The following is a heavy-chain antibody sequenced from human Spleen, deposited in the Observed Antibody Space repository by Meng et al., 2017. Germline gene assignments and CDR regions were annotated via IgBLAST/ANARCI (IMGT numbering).Heavy chain of an antibody. V-gene: IGHV3-15*01. Sequence: EGQLVESGGCFVNPGGSLRLSCAASGFTFSNAWMTWVRQAPGKGLEWIGRMKSNVDGGTVDYAAAVKGRFFISRDDSENTFYLQMNSLKTEDTAVYYCSGHVDYWGHGTLVTVSS. CDR1: GFTFSNAW. J-gene: IGHJ4*01. CDR2: MKSNVDGGTV. CDR3: SGHVDY.